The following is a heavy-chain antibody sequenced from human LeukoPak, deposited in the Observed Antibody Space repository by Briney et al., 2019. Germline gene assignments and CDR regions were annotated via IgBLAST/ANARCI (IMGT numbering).Heavy chain of an antibody. Sequence: GASVKVSCKASGYTFTSYDINWVRQATGQGLEWMGWMNPNSGNTGYAQKFQGRVTMTRNTSISTAYMELSSLRSEDTAVYYCARGPFHIVVVPAHGMDVWGQGTTVTVSS. CDR2: MNPNSGNT. J-gene: IGHJ6*02. V-gene: IGHV1-8*01. D-gene: IGHD2-2*01. CDR1: GYTFTSYD. CDR3: ARGPFHIVVVPAHGMDV.